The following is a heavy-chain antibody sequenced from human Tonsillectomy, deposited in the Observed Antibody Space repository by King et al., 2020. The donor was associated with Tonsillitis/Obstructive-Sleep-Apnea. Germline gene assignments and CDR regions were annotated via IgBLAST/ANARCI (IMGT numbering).Heavy chain of an antibody. J-gene: IGHJ3*02. CDR3: AHLGYCSGGSCYRSAFDI. V-gene: IGHV2-5*02. D-gene: IGHD2-15*01. CDR1: GFSLSTSGVG. Sequence: TLKESGPTLVKPTQTLTLTCTFSGFSLSTSGVGVGWIRQPPGKALEWLALIYWDDDKRYSPSLKSRLTITKDTSKNQVVLTMTNMDPVDTATYYCAHLGYCSGGSCYRSAFDIWGQGTMVTVSS. CDR2: IYWDDDK.